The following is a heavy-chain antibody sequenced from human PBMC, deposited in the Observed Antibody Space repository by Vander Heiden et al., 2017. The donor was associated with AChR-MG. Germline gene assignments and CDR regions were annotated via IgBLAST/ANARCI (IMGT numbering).Heavy chain of an antibody. D-gene: IGHD3-22*01. V-gene: IGHV5-51*01. CDR2: IYPGDSDT. CDR3: ARHELDYYDSSGYSYMDV. CDR1: GYSFTSYW. J-gene: IGHJ6*03. Sequence: EVQLVQSGAEVKKPGESLKISCKGSGYSFTSYWLGWVRQMPGKGLEWMGIIYPGDSDTRYSPSFQGQVTISADKSISTAYLQWSSLKASDTAMYYCARHELDYYDSSGYSYMDVWGKGTTVTVSS.